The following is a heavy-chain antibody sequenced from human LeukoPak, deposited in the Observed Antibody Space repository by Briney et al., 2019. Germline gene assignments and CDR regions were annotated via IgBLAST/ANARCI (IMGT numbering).Heavy chain of an antibody. CDR1: GFTFSTYW. V-gene: IGHV3-7*01. CDR2: IKPDGSEK. J-gene: IGHJ3*02. D-gene: IGHD3-10*01. CDR3: ARRGRGSGAFDI. Sequence: GGSLRLSCADSGFTFSTYWMSWVRQAPGKGLEWVANIKPDGSEKYYVDSVKGRFTISRDNAKNSLYLQMNSLRDEDTAVYYCARRGRGSGAFDIWGQGTMVTVSS.